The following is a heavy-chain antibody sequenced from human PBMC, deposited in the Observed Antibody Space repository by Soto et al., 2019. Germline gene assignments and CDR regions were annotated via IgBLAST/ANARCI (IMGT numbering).Heavy chain of an antibody. V-gene: IGHV3-33*01. CDR3: ASFWGPSSVDY. D-gene: IGHD3-16*01. CDR1: GFTFSSYG. Sequence: GGSLRLSCAASGFTFSSYGMHWVRQAPGKGLEWVAVIWYDGSNKYYADSVKGRFTISRDNSKNTLYLQMNSLRAEDTAVYYCASFWGPSSVDYWGQGTLVTVSS. CDR2: IWYDGSNK. J-gene: IGHJ4*02.